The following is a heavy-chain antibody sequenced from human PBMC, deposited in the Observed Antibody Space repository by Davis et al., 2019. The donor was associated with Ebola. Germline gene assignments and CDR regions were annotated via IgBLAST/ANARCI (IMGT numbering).Heavy chain of an antibody. J-gene: IGHJ4*02. Sequence: GESLKISCAASGFTVSSNYMSWVRQAPGKGLEWVSVIYSGGSTYYADSVKGRFTISRDNSKNTLYLQMNSLRAEDTAVYYCARPSGWVDYWGQGTLVTVSS. V-gene: IGHV3-53*01. CDR2: IYSGGST. CDR3: ARPSGWVDY. D-gene: IGHD6-19*01. CDR1: GFTVSSNY.